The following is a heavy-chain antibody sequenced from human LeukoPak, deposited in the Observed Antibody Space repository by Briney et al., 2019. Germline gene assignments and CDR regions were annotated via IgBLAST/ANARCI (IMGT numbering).Heavy chain of an antibody. D-gene: IGHD3-10*01. CDR3: AARITMVRGAPLGAFDI. CDR2: LFTRGSI. CDR1: GLPMSCGSYY. Sequence: SQTLSLTCSVSGLPMSCGSYYWSWIRPPAGKGLEWIGRLFTRGSINYNPSLKTRDTIVDTSKNQFSLKLSSVTAADTAVYYCAARITMVRGAPLGAFDIWGQGTMVTVSS. V-gene: IGHV4-61*02. J-gene: IGHJ3*02.